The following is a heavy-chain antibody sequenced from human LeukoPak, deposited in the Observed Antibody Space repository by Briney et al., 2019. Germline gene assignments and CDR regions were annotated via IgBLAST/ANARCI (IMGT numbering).Heavy chain of an antibody. CDR3: AREFSSKLEWLAYVTGDDAFDV. Sequence: ASVKVSCKAFGDSFTGFHLHWVRQAPRQGLEWMGWVNPKTGGTNYARKFQGRVTMTRDTSINTVNMELSRLTSDDPAVYYCAREFSSKLEWLAYVTGDDAFDVWGQGTMIPVS. V-gene: IGHV1-2*02. CDR1: GDSFTGFH. J-gene: IGHJ3*01. D-gene: IGHD3-3*01. CDR2: VNPKTGGT.